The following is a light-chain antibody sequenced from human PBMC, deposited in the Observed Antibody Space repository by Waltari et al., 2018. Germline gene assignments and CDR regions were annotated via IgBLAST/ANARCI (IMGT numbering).Light chain of an antibody. J-gene: IGKJ5*01. CDR1: QSISNNF. V-gene: IGKV3-20*01. Sequence: EIVLTQSPGTLSLSPGERSTLSCRASQSISNNFLAWYQQKVGRAPRLLIYGTSSRATGIPDMFSGSGSATDVTLTISRLEPADFALSYCLLHGTSVSVPPRTLGQGPRLEI. CDR2: GTS. CDR3: LLHGTSVSVPPRT.